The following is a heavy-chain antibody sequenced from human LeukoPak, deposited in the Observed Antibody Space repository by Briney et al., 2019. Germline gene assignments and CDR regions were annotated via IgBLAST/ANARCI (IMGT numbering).Heavy chain of an antibody. CDR1: GGSISSSSYS. D-gene: IGHD2-21*02. J-gene: IGHJ4*02. V-gene: IGHV4-39*01. CDR3: ARQTGSCGGDCQVDY. CDR2: IYYSGST. Sequence: SETLSLTCTVSGGSISSSSYSWGWIRQPPGKGLEWIGSIYYSGSTYYNPSLKSRVTISVDTSKNQFPLKLSSVTAADTAVYYCARQTGSCGGDCQVDYWGQGTLVTVSS.